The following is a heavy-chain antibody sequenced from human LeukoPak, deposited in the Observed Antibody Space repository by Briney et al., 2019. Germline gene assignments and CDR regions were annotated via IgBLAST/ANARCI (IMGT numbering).Heavy chain of an antibody. CDR3: AKWGYSTIYYYYYMDV. D-gene: IGHD3-22*01. V-gene: IGHV3-23*01. Sequence: GGSLRLSCAASGFTFSSYAMSWVRQAPGKGQEWVSATSGSGGSTYYADSVKGRFTISRDNSKNTLYLQMNSLRAEDTAVYYCAKWGYSTIYYYYYMDVWGKGTTVTVSS. J-gene: IGHJ6*03. CDR2: TSGSGGST. CDR1: GFTFSSYA.